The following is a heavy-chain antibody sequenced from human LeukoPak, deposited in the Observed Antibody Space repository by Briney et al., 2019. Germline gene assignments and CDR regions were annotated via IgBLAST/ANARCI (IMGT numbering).Heavy chain of an antibody. CDR2: IYHSGST. CDR3: ARGGGSYDY. D-gene: IGHD1-26*01. V-gene: IGHV4-38-2*02. Sequence: PSETLSLTCTVSGYSISSGYYWGWIRQPPGKGLEWIGSIYHSGSTYYNPSLKSRVTISVDTSKNQFSLKLSSVTAADTAVYYCARGGGSYDYWGQGTLVTVSS. CDR1: GYSISSGYY. J-gene: IGHJ4*02.